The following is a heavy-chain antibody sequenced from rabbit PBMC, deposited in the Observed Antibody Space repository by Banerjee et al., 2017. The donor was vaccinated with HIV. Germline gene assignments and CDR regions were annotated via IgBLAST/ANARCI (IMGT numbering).Heavy chain of an antibody. V-gene: IGHV1S45*01. D-gene: IGHD1-1*01. Sequence: QEQLKETGGGLVQPGGSLTLSCKASGFSFSNKAVMCWVRQAPGKGLEWIACINAVTGKAVYATWAKGRFTFSKTSSTTVTLQMTSLTAADTATYFCARDLVGVIGWNFYLWGPGTLVTVS. CDR3: ARDLVGVIGWNFYL. CDR2: INAVTGKA. CDR1: GFSFSNKAV. J-gene: IGHJ4*01.